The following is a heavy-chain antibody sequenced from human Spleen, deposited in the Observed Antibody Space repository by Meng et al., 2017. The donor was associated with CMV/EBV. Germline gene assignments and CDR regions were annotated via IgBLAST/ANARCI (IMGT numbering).Heavy chain of an antibody. CDR3: ARAYPMNYYYDSSGPRDAFDI. D-gene: IGHD3-22*01. V-gene: IGHV3-7*01. J-gene: IGHJ3*02. Sequence: GESLKISCAASGFTFNMYWMNWVRQAPGKGLEWVASINQDGSEKYYVDSVKGRFTVSRDNAENSLYLQMKSLTAEDTAVYYCARAYPMNYYYDSSGPRDAFDIWGQGTMVTVSS. CDR2: INQDGSEK. CDR1: GFTFNMYW.